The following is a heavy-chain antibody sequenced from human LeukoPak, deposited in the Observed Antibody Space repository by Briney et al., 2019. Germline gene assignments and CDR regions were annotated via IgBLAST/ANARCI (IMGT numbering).Heavy chain of an antibody. CDR1: GFTVSTKY. CDR3: AKVTNILTGHNDAFDI. D-gene: IGHD3-9*01. CDR2: ISGSGGST. V-gene: IGHV3-23*01. J-gene: IGHJ3*02. Sequence: GGSLRLSCAASGFTVSTKYMTWVRQAPGKGLEWVSAISGSGGSTYYADSVKGRFTISRDNSKNTLYLQMNSLRAEDTAVYYCAKVTNILTGHNDAFDIWGQGTMVTVSS.